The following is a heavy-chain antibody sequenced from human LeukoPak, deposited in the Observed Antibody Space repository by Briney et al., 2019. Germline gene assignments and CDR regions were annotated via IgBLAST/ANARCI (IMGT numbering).Heavy chain of an antibody. CDR2: INTDNGNT. CDR3: GRGGPWNV. V-gene: IGHV1-18*01. D-gene: IGHD3-10*01. J-gene: IGHJ3*01. Sequence: ASVKVSCKASGGTFGSYSISWVRQAPGQGLDLMGWINTDNGNTYYEQKIQGRVTMTADTSTRTGYMELRSLRSDDTAVYYCGRGGPWNVWGQGTMVTVSS. CDR1: GGTFGSYS.